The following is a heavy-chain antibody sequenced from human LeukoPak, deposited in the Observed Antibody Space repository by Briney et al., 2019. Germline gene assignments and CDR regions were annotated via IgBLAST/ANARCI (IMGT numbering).Heavy chain of an antibody. Sequence: PGGSLRLSCAASGFTFGSYSLNWVRQAPGKGLEWVSSIRSSSSYIYYADSVKGRFTISRANAKNSLSLQMSSLRAEDTAVYYCARDPITIFGVVIIGDYFDYWGQGTLVTVSS. J-gene: IGHJ4*02. CDR2: IRSSSSYI. CDR3: ARDPITIFGVVIIGDYFDY. CDR1: GFTFGSYS. V-gene: IGHV3-21*01. D-gene: IGHD3-3*01.